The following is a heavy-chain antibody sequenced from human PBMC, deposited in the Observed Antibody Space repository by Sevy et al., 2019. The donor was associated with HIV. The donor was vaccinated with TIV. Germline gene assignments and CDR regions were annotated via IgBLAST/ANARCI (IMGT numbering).Heavy chain of an antibody. CDR1: GFTFSTDA. D-gene: IGHD3-3*01. Sequence: GGSLRLSCAASGFTFSTDAMSWVHQAPGKELDWVSAVSNSGVDTYYAESVKGRFTISRDNSKNTLYLQMNSLRAEDTAVYYCARQLGCCRSGNCYFDSWGQGTLVTVSS. J-gene: IGHJ4*02. CDR2: VSNSGVDT. V-gene: IGHV3-23*01. CDR3: ARQLGCCRSGNCYFDS.